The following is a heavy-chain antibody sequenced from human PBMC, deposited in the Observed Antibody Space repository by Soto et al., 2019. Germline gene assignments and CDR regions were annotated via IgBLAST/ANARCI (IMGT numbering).Heavy chain of an antibody. V-gene: IGHV4-31*03. CDR1: GGSISRGGYH. J-gene: IGHJ5*02. Sequence: SETLSLTCTVSGGSISRGGYHCSWIRQHPGKGLEWMGDIYSSGSTYYNPSLKSRVTISVDTSKNQFSLKLSSVTAADTAVYYCARGKNWFDPWGQGTLVTSPQ. CDR3: ARGKNWFDP. CDR2: IYSSGST.